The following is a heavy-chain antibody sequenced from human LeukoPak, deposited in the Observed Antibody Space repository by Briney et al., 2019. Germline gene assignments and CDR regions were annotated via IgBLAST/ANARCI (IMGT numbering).Heavy chain of an antibody. Sequence: PGGSLRLSCASSGFTFNNYAMTWVRQAPGKGLEWVSSITASGGSTYCADSVKGRFTISRDNSKNTLYLQMSSLRAEDTAVYYCARVGDYYDSSGYPRYYFDYWGQGTLVTVSS. J-gene: IGHJ4*02. V-gene: IGHV3-23*01. CDR1: GFTFNNYA. CDR2: ITASGGST. D-gene: IGHD3-22*01. CDR3: ARVGDYYDSSGYPRYYFDY.